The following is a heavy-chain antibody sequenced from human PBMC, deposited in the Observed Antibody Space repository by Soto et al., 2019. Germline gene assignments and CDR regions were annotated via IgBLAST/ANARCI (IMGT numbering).Heavy chain of an antibody. CDR3: AKDGGNSGYGADAFDI. J-gene: IGHJ3*02. CDR2: MSYDGSNK. D-gene: IGHD5-12*01. CDR1: GFTFSSYG. V-gene: IGHV3-30*18. Sequence: QVQLVESGGGVVQPGRSLRLSCAASGFTFSSYGMHWVRQAPGKGLEWVAVMSYDGSNKYYADSVKGRFTISRDNSKNTLYLQMNSLRAEDTAVYYCAKDGGNSGYGADAFDIWGQGTMVTVSS.